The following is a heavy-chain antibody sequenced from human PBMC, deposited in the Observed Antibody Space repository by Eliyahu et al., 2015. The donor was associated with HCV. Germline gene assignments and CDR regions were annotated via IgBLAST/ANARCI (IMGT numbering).Heavy chain of an antibody. V-gene: IGHV1-18*01. Sequence: QVQLVQSGAEVKKPGASVKVSCKASGYTFTSYGIXWVRQAPGQGLEWMGWISAYNGNTNYAQKLQGRVTMTTDTSTSTAYMELRSLRSDDTAVYYCARDEGNYDILTGYSELFDYWGQGTLVTVSS. CDR1: GYTFTSYG. CDR3: ARDEGNYDILTGYSELFDY. CDR2: ISAYNGNT. D-gene: IGHD3-9*01. J-gene: IGHJ4*02.